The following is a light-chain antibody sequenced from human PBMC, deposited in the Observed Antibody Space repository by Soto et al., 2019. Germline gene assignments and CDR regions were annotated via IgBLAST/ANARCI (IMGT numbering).Light chain of an antibody. V-gene: IGKV1-5*03. J-gene: IGKJ1*01. CDR1: ENINTW. CDR3: QQYKSYWT. Sequence: DIQMTQSPSNLSASVGDRVTITCRASENINTWLAWYQQQPGKAPKLLIYKASSLQSGAPPRFNGTGSGTEFTLTISSLQRDDFATYYCQQYKSYWTFGQGTKVELK. CDR2: KAS.